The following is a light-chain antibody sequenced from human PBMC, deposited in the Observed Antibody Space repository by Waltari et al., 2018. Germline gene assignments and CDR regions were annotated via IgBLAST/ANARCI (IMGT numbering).Light chain of an antibody. CDR2: DVF. CDR1: SSDLGANAY. Sequence: SALTQPASVSGSPGQSITISCAGTSSDLGANAYVSWYQQHPDKAPKLIIHDVFNRPSGISNRFSGSKSANTASLTITGLQAEDEADYYCCAYTIRSTLVFGGGTRVTVL. CDR3: CAYTIRSTLV. J-gene: IGLJ3*02. V-gene: IGLV2-14*03.